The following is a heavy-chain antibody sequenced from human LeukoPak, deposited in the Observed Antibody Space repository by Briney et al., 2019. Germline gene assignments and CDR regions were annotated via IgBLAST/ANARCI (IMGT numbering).Heavy chain of an antibody. CDR3: SRQVVGNDY. CDR2: INHSGYT. Sequence: SETLSLTCAVCGESSFSSYYWSWIRQTPGGALEWIGEINHSGYTNYNPSLKSRVTLSIDTSKNQFSLRVTSVTAADTAVYYCSRQVVGNDYWGQGTLVTVSS. D-gene: IGHD3-22*01. J-gene: IGHJ4*02. V-gene: IGHV4-34*01. CDR1: GESSFSSYY.